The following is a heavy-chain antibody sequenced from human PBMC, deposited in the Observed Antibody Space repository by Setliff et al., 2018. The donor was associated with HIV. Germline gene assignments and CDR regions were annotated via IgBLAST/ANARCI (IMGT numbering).Heavy chain of an antibody. Sequence: ASVKVSCKASGYSFTTYFMHWVRQAPGKGLEWKGRVDPEDGETIYAERFRGRISLTVDKSTGTAYMELNRLRSEDTAVYYCGTVRIAVPDDFDFWGQGTLVTVSS. V-gene: IGHV1-69-2*01. J-gene: IGHJ4*02. CDR1: GYSFTTYF. CDR3: GTVRIAVPDDFDF. CDR2: VDPEDGET. D-gene: IGHD6-19*01.